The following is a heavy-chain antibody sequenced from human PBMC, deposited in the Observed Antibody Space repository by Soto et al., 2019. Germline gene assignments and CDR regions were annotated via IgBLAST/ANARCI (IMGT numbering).Heavy chain of an antibody. CDR2: ISGSGGST. J-gene: IGHJ4*02. D-gene: IGHD2-15*01. CDR3: ARGYCSGGSCYYFDY. Sequence: EVQLLESGGGLVQPGGSLRLSCVASGFTFSSYAMSWVRQAPGKGLEWVSAISGSGGSTYYADSVKGRFTISRDNSKNTLYLQMNSLRAEDTAVYYCARGYCSGGSCYYFDYWGQGTLVTVSS. V-gene: IGHV3-23*01. CDR1: GFTFSSYA.